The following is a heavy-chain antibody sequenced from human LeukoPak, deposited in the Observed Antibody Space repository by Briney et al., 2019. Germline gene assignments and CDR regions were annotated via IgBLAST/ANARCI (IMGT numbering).Heavy chain of an antibody. J-gene: IGHJ5*02. CDR2: IIPILVIA. CDR3: ARAVVRGVYWFDP. CDR1: GGTFSSYT. D-gene: IGHD3-10*01. Sequence: ASVKVSCKASGGTFSSYTISWVRQAPGQGLEWMGRIIPILVIANYAQKFQGRVTITADKSTSTAYRELSSRRSEDTAVYYCARAVVRGVYWFDPWGQGTLVTVSS. V-gene: IGHV1-69*02.